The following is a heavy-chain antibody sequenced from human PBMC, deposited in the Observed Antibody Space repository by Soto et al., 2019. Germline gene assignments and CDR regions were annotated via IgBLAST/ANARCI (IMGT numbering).Heavy chain of an antibody. V-gene: IGHV1-2*02. Sequence: ASVKVSCKASGYTFTDYHIHWVRQAPGQGLEWMGWINPNSGDTKYAKKFQGRVTMTRDTSNSTAYMELSRLRFDDTAVYYCARGLDCSGNSCYTRVYYGMDVWGQGTTVTVSS. CDR2: INPNSGDT. J-gene: IGHJ6*02. CDR1: GYTFTDYH. D-gene: IGHD2-2*02. CDR3: ARGLDCSGNSCYTRVYYGMDV.